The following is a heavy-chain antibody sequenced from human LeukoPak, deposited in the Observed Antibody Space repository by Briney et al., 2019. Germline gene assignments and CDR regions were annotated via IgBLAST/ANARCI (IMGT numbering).Heavy chain of an antibody. CDR1: GGSFSGYY. J-gene: IGHJ4*02. V-gene: IGHV4-34*01. CDR3: ASRLLFGPTLHYFDY. CDR2: INHSGST. Sequence: PSETLSLTCAVYGGSFSGYYWSLLRQPPGKGLEWIGEINHSGSTNYNPSLKSRVTISVDTSKNQFSLKLSSVTAADTAVYYCASRLLFGPTLHYFDYWGQGTLVTVSS. D-gene: IGHD2-21*02.